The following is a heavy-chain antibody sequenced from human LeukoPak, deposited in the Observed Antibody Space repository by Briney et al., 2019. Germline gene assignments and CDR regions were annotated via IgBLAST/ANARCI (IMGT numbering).Heavy chain of an antibody. D-gene: IGHD2-2*01. J-gene: IGHJ5*02. CDR2: IYYSGST. V-gene: IGHV4-31*03. Sequence: PSETLSLTCTVSGGSISSGGHYWSWIRQHPGKGLEWIGYIYYSGSTYHNPSLKSRVTISVDTSENQFSLKLSSVTAADTAVYYCARDKLCGSTTCWASWFDPWGQGTLVTVSS. CDR3: ARDKLCGSTTCWASWFDP. CDR1: GGSISSGGHY.